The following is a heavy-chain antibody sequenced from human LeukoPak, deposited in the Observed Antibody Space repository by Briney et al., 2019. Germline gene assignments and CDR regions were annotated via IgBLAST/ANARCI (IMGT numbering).Heavy chain of an antibody. CDR2: ISAYNGNT. Sequence: GASVKVSCKASGGTFSSYAISWVRQAPGQGLEWMGWISAYNGNTNYAQKLQGRVTMTTDTSTSTAYMELRSLRSGDTAVYYCARVSLLWFGEPNYFDYWGQGTLVTVSS. CDR1: GGTFSSYA. CDR3: ARVSLLWFGEPNYFDY. D-gene: IGHD3-10*01. V-gene: IGHV1-18*01. J-gene: IGHJ4*02.